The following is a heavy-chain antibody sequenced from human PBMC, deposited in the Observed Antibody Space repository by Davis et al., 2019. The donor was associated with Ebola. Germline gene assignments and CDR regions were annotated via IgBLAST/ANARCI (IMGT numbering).Heavy chain of an antibody. Sequence: GGSLRLSCTASGFTFGDYAMSWFRQAPGKGLEWVAFIRSKAYGGTTEYAASVKGRFTISRDDSKSIAYLQMNSLKTEDTAVYYCTRAFLGLRFLEWLLSTDYWGQGTLVTVSS. D-gene: IGHD3-3*01. V-gene: IGHV3-49*03. CDR2: IRSKAYGGTT. CDR1: GFTFGDYA. J-gene: IGHJ4*02. CDR3: TRAFLGLRFLEWLLSTDY.